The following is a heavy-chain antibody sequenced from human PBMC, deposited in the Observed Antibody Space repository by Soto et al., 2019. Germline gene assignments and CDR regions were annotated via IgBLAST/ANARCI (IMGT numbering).Heavy chain of an antibody. CDR3: ARFVGYGGDDYYFDY. V-gene: IGHV3-30-3*01. CDR1: GFTFSTYA. CDR2: ISRDGTNK. J-gene: IGHJ4*02. D-gene: IGHD5-12*01. Sequence: QVQLVESGGGVVQPGRSLRLSCAASGFTFSTYAMHWVRQAPGKGLEWVAVISRDGTNKYHADSVKGRFTISRDNSKNTMYLQMNSLRAEDTAIYYCARFVGYGGDDYYFDYWGQGTLVTVSS.